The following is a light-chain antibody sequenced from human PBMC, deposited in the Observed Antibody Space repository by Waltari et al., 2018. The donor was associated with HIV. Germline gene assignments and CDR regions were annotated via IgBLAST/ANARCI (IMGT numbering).Light chain of an antibody. CDR3: QSFDSSLSSSVV. V-gene: IGLV1-40*01. Sequence: VLTPAPSVSGAAGRTATLACSGSKSHLGAASDLHSSQQRPGTAPKLLIHGDTNRPSGVPDRFAGSKSGTSASLVITGLQAEDEADYYCQSFDSSLSSSVVFGGGTKLTVL. CDR2: GDT. J-gene: IGLJ2*01. CDR1: KSHLGAASD.